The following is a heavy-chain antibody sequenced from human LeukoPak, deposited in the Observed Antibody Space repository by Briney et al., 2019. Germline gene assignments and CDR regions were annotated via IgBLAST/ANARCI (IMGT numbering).Heavy chain of an antibody. CDR2: ISYDGSNK. Sequence: GGSLRLSCAASGFTFSSYAMHWVRQAPGKGLEWVAVISYDGSNKYYADSVKGRFTISRDNSKNTLYLQMNSLRAEDTAVYYFARDKSGSYSTGLDYWGQGTLVTVSS. D-gene: IGHD1-26*01. CDR3: ARDKSGSYSTGLDY. CDR1: GFTFSSYA. V-gene: IGHV3-30-3*01. J-gene: IGHJ4*02.